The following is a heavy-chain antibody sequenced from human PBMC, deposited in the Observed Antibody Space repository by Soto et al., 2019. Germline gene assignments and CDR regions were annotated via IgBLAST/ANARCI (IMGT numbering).Heavy chain of an antibody. J-gene: IGHJ4*02. Sequence: GGPMILSCSSSGFTFGNYSRNWVRQAPGKGLEWVSSISSSSSYIYYADSVKGRFTISRDNAKNSLYLQMNSLRAEDTAVYYCARELSGVAGYYWVQGTLVTVSS. D-gene: IGHD6-19*01. CDR2: ISSSSSYI. CDR3: ARELSGVAGYY. CDR1: GFTFGNYS. V-gene: IGHV3-21*01.